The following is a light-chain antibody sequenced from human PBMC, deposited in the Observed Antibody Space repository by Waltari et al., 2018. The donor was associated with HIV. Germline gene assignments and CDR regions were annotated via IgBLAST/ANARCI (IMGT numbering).Light chain of an antibody. J-gene: IGLJ2*01. V-gene: IGLV1-51*01. Sequence: SVLPQPPSVSAVPGQQVTISCSGRTSNIGTHYVSWYQQLPGTAPKLLIYDNKKRPAGIPDRFSGSKSGTSATLGITGLQTGDEADYYCGSWDSSLSAVVFGGGTKLTVL. CDR1: TSNIGTHY. CDR2: DNK. CDR3: GSWDSSLSAVV.